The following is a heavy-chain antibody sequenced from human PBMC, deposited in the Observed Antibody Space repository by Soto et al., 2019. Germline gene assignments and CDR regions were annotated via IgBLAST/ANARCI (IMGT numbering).Heavy chain of an antibody. CDR3: ARAGELWAARYYYYGMDV. D-gene: IGHD3-10*01. CDR1: GYTFTSYD. V-gene: IGHV1-8*01. Sequence: ASVKVSCKASGYTFTSYDINWVRQATGQGLEWMGWMNPNSGNTGYAQKFQGRVTMTRNTSISTAYMELSSLRSEDTAVYYCARAGELWAARYYYYGMDVWGQGTTVTVSS. J-gene: IGHJ6*02. CDR2: MNPNSGNT.